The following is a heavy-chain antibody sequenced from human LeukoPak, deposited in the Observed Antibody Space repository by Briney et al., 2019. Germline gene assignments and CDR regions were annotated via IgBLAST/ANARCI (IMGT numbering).Heavy chain of an antibody. CDR1: GYSFTSYW. CDR3: ARRGYYYDSSGYYLAEYYFDY. V-gene: IGHV5-51*01. D-gene: IGHD3-22*01. Sequence: GESLKISCKSSGYSFTSYWIGWVRQMPGKGLEWMGIIYPGDSDTRYSPSFQGQVTISADKSISTAYLQWSSLKASDTAMYYCARRGYYYDSSGYYLAEYYFDYWGQGTLVTVSS. J-gene: IGHJ4*02. CDR2: IYPGDSDT.